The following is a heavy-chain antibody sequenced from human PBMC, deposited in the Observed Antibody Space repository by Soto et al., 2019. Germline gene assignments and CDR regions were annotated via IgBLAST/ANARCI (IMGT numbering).Heavy chain of an antibody. D-gene: IGHD7-27*01. CDR3: ASGEPLNWVHHYVMDV. J-gene: IGHJ6*04. Sequence: ASVQVSCTASGGTFSSYAISWVRQAPGQGLEWMGWMNPNSGNTGYAQKFQGRVTMTRNTSISTAYMELSSLRSEDTAVYYCASGEPLNWVHHYVMDVGGKGSTVTV. CDR2: MNPNSGNT. CDR1: GGTFSSYA. V-gene: IGHV1-8*02.